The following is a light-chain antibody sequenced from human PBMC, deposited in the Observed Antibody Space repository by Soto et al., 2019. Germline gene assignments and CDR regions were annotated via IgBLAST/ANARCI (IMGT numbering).Light chain of an antibody. CDR1: RSVSSSF. J-gene: IGKJ1*01. CDR3: QQYGSSPWP. V-gene: IGKV3-20*01. Sequence: EIVLTQSPGTLSLSPGGRSTFSCRASRSVSSSFLAWYQQKPGQAPRLLIYGASSRATGIPDRFSGSGSGTDFTLTTSRLEPEECAVYYCQQYGSSPWPVGQGTKV. CDR2: GAS.